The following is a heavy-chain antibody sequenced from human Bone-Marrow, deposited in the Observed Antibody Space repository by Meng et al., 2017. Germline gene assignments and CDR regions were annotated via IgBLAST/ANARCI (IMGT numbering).Heavy chain of an antibody. J-gene: IGHJ4*02. Sequence: GESLKISCAASGFTFSSYGMHWVRQAPGKGLEWVSVLYSDATAYYADSVKGRFTISRDNSKNTVYLQMNNLRAEDTAVYYCTRRFYYDSGGYYHFESWGQGTLVTVSS. CDR3: TRRFYYDSGGYYHFES. CDR2: LYSDATA. V-gene: IGHV3-NL1*01. D-gene: IGHD3-22*01. CDR1: GFTFSSYG.